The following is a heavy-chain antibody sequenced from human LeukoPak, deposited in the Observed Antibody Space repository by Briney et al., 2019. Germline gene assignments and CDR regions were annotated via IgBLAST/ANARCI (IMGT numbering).Heavy chain of an antibody. J-gene: IGHJ4*02. CDR1: GYTFINFA. D-gene: IGHD6-13*01. CDR2: INAGNGNT. Sequence: ASVKVSCKASGYTFINFAKNWGRKAPGQGPEWMGWINAGNGNTKYSQKFQGRVTITRDTSASTAYMELSSLTSEDTAVYYCARGPRAAADDYWGQGTLVTVSS. V-gene: IGHV1-3*01. CDR3: ARGPRAAADDY.